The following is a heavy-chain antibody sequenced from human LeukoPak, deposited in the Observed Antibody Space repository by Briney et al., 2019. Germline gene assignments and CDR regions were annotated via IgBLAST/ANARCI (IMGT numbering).Heavy chain of an antibody. J-gene: IGHJ4*02. CDR3: AKDLNYDFWSGLGN. CDR2: ISYDGTNK. CDR1: GFTFSSYG. Sequence: GGSLRLSCAVSGFTFSSYGMHWVRQAPGKWLEWMAVISYDGTNKYYADSVKGRFTISRDNSKNTLYLQMNSLRAEDTAVYYCAKDLNYDFWSGLGNWGQGTLVTVSS. D-gene: IGHD3-3*01. V-gene: IGHV3-30*18.